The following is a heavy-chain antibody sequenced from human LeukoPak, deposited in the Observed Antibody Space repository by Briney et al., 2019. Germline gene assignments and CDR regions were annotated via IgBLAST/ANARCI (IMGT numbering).Heavy chain of an antibody. CDR3: AKDPNGDYIGTFDI. J-gene: IGHJ3*02. Sequence: GGSLRLSCATSQFNFNSYGMTWVRQAPGKGLEWVSSISGGGGSTQYADSVQGRFTISRDNSKNTLYLQMNSLRADDTAVYYCAKDPNGDYIGTFDIWGQGTMVTVSS. V-gene: IGHV3-23*01. D-gene: IGHD4-17*01. CDR2: ISGGGGST. CDR1: QFNFNSYG.